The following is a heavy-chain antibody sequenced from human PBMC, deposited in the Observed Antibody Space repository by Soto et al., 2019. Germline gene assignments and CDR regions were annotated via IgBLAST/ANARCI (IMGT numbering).Heavy chain of an antibody. Sequence: TLFLTSTFSDGSTQIDARFSRSRLRLQQGLEWIGETSHDGVTNYNPSLEGRVTISIDKSKNQFYLDLNSVTAADTAMYYCARNGDCTSSGWIVGWVEPWGPGTLVTVS. CDR2: TSHDGVT. D-gene: IGHD2-8*01. CDR3: ARNGDCTSSGWIVGWVEP. J-gene: IGHJ5*02. CDR1: DGSTQIDAR. V-gene: IGHV4-4*02.